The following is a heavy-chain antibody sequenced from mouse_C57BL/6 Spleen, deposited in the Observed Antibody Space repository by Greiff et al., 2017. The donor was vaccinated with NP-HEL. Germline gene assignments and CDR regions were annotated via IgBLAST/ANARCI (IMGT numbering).Heavy chain of an antibody. CDR3: TRVADYGSSWGDY. J-gene: IGHJ2*01. CDR1: GYTFTDYE. Sequence: QVQLQQSGAELVRPGASVTLSCKASGYTFTDYEMHWVKQTPVHGLEWIGAIDPETGGTAYNQKFKGKAILTADKSSSTAYMELRSLTSEDSAVYYCTRVADYGSSWGDYWGQGTTLTVSS. V-gene: IGHV1-15*01. CDR2: IDPETGGT. D-gene: IGHD1-1*01.